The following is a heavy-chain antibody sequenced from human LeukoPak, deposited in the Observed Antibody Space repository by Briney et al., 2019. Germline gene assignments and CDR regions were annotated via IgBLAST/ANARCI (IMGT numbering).Heavy chain of an antibody. V-gene: IGHV3-64*01. Sequence: GGSLRLSCAASGFTFSSYAMHWVRQAPGKGLEYVSAISSNGGSTYYANSVKGRFTTSRDNSKNTLYLQMGSLRAEDMAVYYCARMDYDFWSGYYSRYYYYGMDVWGQGTTVTVSS. CDR2: ISSNGGST. J-gene: IGHJ6*02. CDR1: GFTFSSYA. CDR3: ARMDYDFWSGYYSRYYYYGMDV. D-gene: IGHD3-3*01.